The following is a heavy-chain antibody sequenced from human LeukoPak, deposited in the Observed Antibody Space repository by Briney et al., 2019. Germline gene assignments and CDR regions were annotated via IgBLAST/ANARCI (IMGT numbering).Heavy chain of an antibody. J-gene: IGHJ4*02. CDR2: IYPGDSDT. D-gene: IGHD2-2*01. CDR1: GYSFTSYW. Sequence: GESLKISCKGSGYSFTSYWIGWVRQMPGKGLEWMGIIYPGDSDTRYSPSFQGQVTISADKSISTAYLQWSSLRASDTAMYYCARHPLVRYCSSTSCCFDYWGQGTLVTVSS. CDR3: ARHPLVRYCSSTSCCFDY. V-gene: IGHV5-51*01.